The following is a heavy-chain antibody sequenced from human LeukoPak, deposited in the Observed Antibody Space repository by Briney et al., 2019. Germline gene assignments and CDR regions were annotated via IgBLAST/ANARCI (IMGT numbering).Heavy chain of an antibody. V-gene: IGHV3-23*01. CDR1: GFTFSSYA. CDR2: ISGSGGST. Sequence: PGGSLRLSCAASGFTFSSYAMSWVRQAPGKGLEWVSAISGSGGSTYYADSVKGRFTISRDNSKNTLYLQMNSLRAEDTAVYYCAKVWDTAEVRNGYYFDYWDQGTLVTVSS. CDR3: AKVWDTAEVRNGYYFDY. D-gene: IGHD5-18*01. J-gene: IGHJ4*02.